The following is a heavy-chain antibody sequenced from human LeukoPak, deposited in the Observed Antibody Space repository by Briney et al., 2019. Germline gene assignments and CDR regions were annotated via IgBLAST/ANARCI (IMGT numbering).Heavy chain of an antibody. J-gene: IGHJ4*02. D-gene: IGHD6-13*01. CDR1: GGSISSGGYY. V-gene: IGHV4-31*03. CDR3: ATSSGSSWYFDF. CDR2: IYYSGST. Sequence: SETLSLTCTVSGGSISSGGYYWSWIRQHPGKGLEWIGYIYYSGSTYYNPSLKSRVTISVDTSKNQFSLKLSSVTAADTAVYYCATSSGSSWYFDFWGQGTLVTVSS.